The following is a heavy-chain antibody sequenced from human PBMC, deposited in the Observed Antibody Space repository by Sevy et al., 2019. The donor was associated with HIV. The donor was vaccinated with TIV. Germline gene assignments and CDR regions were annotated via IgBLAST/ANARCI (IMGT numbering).Heavy chain of an antibody. D-gene: IGHD4-17*01. J-gene: IGHJ3*02. CDR1: GGSFSGYY. CDR3: ARYDYGDLFAFDI. Sequence: SETLSLTCAVYGGSFSGYYWTWIRQPPGKGLEWIGEINHSGSTNYNPSLKSRVTISVDTSKNQFSLKLSSVIAADTAVYYCARYDYGDLFAFDIWGQGTMVTVSS. V-gene: IGHV4-34*01. CDR2: INHSGST.